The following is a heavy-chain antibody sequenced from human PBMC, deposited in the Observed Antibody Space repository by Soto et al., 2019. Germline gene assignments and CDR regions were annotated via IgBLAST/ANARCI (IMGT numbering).Heavy chain of an antibody. CDR2: IYYSGST. V-gene: IGHV4-59*01. D-gene: IGHD3-10*01. CDR1: GGSISSYY. Sequence: SETLSLTCTVSGGSISSYYWSWIRQPPGKGLEWIGYIYYSGSTNYNPSLKSRVTISVDTSKNQFSLKLSSVTAADTAVYYCARGGGSGSYYPLSDWFDPWGQGTLVTAS. CDR3: ARGGGSGSYYPLSDWFDP. J-gene: IGHJ5*02.